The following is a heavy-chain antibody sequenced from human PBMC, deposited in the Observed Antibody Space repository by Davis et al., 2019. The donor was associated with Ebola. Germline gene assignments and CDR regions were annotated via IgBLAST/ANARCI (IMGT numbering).Heavy chain of an antibody. Sequence: AASVKVSCKASGDSFSRFTLSWVRQAPGKGPEWIGRIIPVVAIASYAQTFQGRVTITADTSTSTAYMELSSLRSADTAVYYCARDSYGEYLDYGMTSWGQGTLVTVSS. D-gene: IGHD4-17*01. CDR1: GDSFSRFT. CDR3: ARDSYGEYLDYGMTS. CDR2: IIPVVAIA. J-gene: IGHJ5*02. V-gene: IGHV1-69*04.